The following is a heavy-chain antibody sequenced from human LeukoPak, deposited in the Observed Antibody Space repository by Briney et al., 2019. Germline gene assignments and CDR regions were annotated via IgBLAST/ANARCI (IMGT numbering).Heavy chain of an antibody. Sequence: GGSLRLSCAASGFTFSDFHMSWIRQAPGKGLEWVSYISSGGTIYYADSVKSRFTISRDNAKNSLYLQMNSLRAEDTAVYYCARDRQRYSSPVYWGQGTLVTVSS. J-gene: IGHJ4*02. CDR2: ISSGGTI. CDR3: ARDRQRYSSPVY. V-gene: IGHV3-11*01. D-gene: IGHD6-13*01. CDR1: GFTFSDFH.